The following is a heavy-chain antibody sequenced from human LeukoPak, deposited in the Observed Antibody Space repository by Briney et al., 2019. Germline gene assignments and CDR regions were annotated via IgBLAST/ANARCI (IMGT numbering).Heavy chain of an antibody. CDR1: GFTFSSYG. CDR3: ARDRNSLNYYGSGGHGMDV. Sequence: GGSLRLSCAASGFTFSSYGMHWVRQAPGKGLEWVAVIWYDGSNKYYADSVKGRFTISRDNSKNTLYLQMNSVRAEDTAVYYCARDRNSLNYYGSGGHGMDVWGKGTTVTVSS. D-gene: IGHD3-10*01. CDR2: IWYDGSNK. V-gene: IGHV3-33*01. J-gene: IGHJ6*04.